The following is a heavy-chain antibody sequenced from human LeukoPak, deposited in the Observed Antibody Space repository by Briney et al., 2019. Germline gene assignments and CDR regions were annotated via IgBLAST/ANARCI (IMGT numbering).Heavy chain of an antibody. CDR3: GKRPMISFGGVIVNWFDP. D-gene: IGHD3-16*02. CDR2: ISGSGGST. V-gene: IGHV3-23*01. J-gene: IGHJ5*02. Sequence: GGSLRLSCAASGFTFSSYAMSWVRQAPGKGLEWVSAISGSGGSTYYADSVKGRFTISRDNSKNTLYLQMNSLRAEDTAVYYRGKRPMISFGGVIVNWFDPWGQGTLVTVSS. CDR1: GFTFSSYA.